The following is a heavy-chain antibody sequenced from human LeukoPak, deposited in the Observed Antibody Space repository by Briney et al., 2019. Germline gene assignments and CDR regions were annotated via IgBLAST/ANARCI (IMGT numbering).Heavy chain of an antibody. V-gene: IGHV4-59*08. CDR1: GGSISSYY. D-gene: IGHD5-24*01. J-gene: IGHJ4*02. CDR2: IYYSGST. CDR3: ARQYRDGEHNDY. Sequence: SETLSLTCTVSGGSISSYYWSWIRQPPGKGLEWIGYIYYSGSTNYNPSLKSRVTISVDTSKNQFSLKLSSVTAADTAVYYCARQYRDGEHNDYWGQGTLVTVSS.